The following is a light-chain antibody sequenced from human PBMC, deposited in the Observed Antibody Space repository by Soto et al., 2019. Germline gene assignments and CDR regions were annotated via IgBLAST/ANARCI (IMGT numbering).Light chain of an antibody. CDR3: QQHNNWPLT. CDR1: QSVSSN. CDR2: GAS. Sequence: EIVMTQSPATLSVSPGERATLSCRASQSVSSNLAWSKQKPVQAPRLLIYGASTRATGIPARFSGSRSGTEFTLTISRLQSAEFEVYYCQQHNNWPLTFGGGTKVEIK. V-gene: IGKV3-15*01. J-gene: IGKJ4*02.